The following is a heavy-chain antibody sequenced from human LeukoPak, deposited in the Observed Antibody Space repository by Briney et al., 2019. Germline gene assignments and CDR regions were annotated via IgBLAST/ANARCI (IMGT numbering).Heavy chain of an antibody. CDR3: ARAYSRESGYDFVFEN. CDR1: GFTFSNYG. J-gene: IGHJ4*02. V-gene: IGHV3-33*01. CDR2: IRFDGSTK. Sequence: LAGGSLRLSCAASGFTFSNYGVHWVRQAPGKGLEWVAVIRFDGSTKYYAGSVRGRFTISRDNSKNTVYLEMNSLRAEDTAVYYCARAYSRESGYDFVFENWGQGTLVSVSS. D-gene: IGHD5-12*01.